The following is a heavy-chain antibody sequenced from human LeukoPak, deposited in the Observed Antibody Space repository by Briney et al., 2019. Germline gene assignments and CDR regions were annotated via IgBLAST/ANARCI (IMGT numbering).Heavy chain of an antibody. J-gene: IGHJ4*02. CDR2: INPNSGGT. Sequence: ASVKVSCKASGYTFTGYYMHWVRQAPGQGLEWMGRINPNSGGTNYAQKFQGRVTMTRDTSTSTVYMELSSLRSEDTAVYYCARGWLAETTVVTPYNYWGQGTVVTVSS. V-gene: IGHV1-2*06. CDR3: ARGWLAETTVVTPYNY. CDR1: GYTFTGYY. D-gene: IGHD4-23*01.